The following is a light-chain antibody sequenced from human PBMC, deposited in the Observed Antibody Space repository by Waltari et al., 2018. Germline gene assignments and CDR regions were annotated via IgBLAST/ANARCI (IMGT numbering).Light chain of an antibody. CDR3: AAWDDSVSTVL. Sequence: QSVLTQSPSPSGTPGQRVTISCSGPSSNIGSNTVLWYQKIPGKASKLLLFKNNDRPSGGPDRFSGSKAGTSASLAISGLQSEDEGDYYCAAWDDSVSTVLFGGGTKLTVL. J-gene: IGLJ3*02. CDR2: KNN. V-gene: IGLV1-44*01. CDR1: SSNIGSNT.